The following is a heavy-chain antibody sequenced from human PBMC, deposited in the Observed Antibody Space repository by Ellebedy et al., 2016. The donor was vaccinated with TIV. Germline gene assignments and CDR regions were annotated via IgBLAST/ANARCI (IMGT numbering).Heavy chain of an antibody. CDR3: ARPESDLDAFDI. CDR2: IYPGDSDT. CDR1: GYSFTSYW. J-gene: IGHJ3*02. Sequence: GGSLKISXKGSGYSFTSYWIGWVRQMPGKGLEWMGIIYPGDSDTRYSPSFQGQVTISADKSISTAYLQWNSLKASDTAMYYCARPESDLDAFDIWGQGTMVTVSS. V-gene: IGHV5-51*01. D-gene: IGHD3-3*01.